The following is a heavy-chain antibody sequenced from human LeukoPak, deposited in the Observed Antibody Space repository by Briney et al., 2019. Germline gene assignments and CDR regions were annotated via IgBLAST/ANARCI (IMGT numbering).Heavy chain of an antibody. D-gene: IGHD3-10*01. V-gene: IGHV1-3*01. CDR1: GYTFTSYA. Sequence: ASVKVSCKASGYTFTSYAMHWVRQAPGQRLEWMGWINAGNGNAKYSQKFQGRVTITRDTSASTAYMELSSLRSEDTAVYYCARLMVRGVIITPYFDYWGQGTLVTVPS. CDR2: INAGNGNA. CDR3: ARLMVRGVIITPYFDY. J-gene: IGHJ4*02.